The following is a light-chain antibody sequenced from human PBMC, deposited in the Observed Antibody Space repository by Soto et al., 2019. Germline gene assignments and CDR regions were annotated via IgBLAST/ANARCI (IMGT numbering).Light chain of an antibody. CDR3: QQYGSSFPWT. Sequence: EIVLTQSPGTLSLSPGERATLSCRASQSVSSSYLAWYQQKPGQAPRLLIYGASSRATGIPDRFSGSGSGTDFTLTISRLGPEDFAVYYCQQYGSSFPWTFGQGTKVEIK. CDR2: GAS. J-gene: IGKJ1*01. V-gene: IGKV3-20*01. CDR1: QSVSSSY.